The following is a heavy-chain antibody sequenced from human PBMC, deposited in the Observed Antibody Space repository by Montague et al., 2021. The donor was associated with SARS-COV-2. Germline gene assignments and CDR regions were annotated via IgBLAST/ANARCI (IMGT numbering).Heavy chain of an antibody. V-gene: IGHV3-53*01. D-gene: IGHD3-22*01. Sequence: SLRLSCAASGFSVSSSYMNWVRQAPGKGLEWVSVIYSGENKYYADSVKGRFTISRDSSTNTLFLQMYSLRAEDPAVYYCAREKPEYYDGPGVFDIWGQGTMVTVSS. CDR1: GFSVSSSY. CDR2: IYSGENK. CDR3: AREKPEYYDGPGVFDI. J-gene: IGHJ3*02.